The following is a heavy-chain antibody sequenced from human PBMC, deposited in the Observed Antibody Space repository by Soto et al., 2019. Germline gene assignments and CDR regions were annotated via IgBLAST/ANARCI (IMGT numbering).Heavy chain of an antibody. CDR2: IYSGSST. CDR1: GFTVSSNY. D-gene: IGHD5-12*01. J-gene: IGHJ3*02. CDR3: ARAVATTYLRGHDAFDI. V-gene: IGHV3-53*04. Sequence: PGGSLRLSCAASGFTVSSNYMSWVRQAPGKGLEWVSVIYSGSSTYYADSVKGRFTISRHNSKNTLYLQMNSLRAEDTAVYYCARAVATTYLRGHDAFDIWGQGTMVTVSS.